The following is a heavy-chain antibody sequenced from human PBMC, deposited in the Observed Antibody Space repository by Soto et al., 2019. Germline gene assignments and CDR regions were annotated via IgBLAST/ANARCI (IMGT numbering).Heavy chain of an antibody. Sequence: VGSLRLSCEASGFTFSSYGMHWVRQAPGKGLEWVAIIWNDGSNEYYADSVKGRFTISRDNSKNTLYLQVSNLRAEDTAVYFCARDQTDSGGYSDSWGQGTLVTVSS. J-gene: IGHJ4*02. V-gene: IGHV3-33*01. D-gene: IGHD3-22*01. CDR3: ARDQTDSGGYSDS. CDR2: IWNDGSNE. CDR1: GFTFSSYG.